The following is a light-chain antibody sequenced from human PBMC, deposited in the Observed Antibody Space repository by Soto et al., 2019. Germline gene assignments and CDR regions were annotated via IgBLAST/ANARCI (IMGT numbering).Light chain of an antibody. CDR3: QQYNNWPET. Sequence: EIVMTQSPATLSVSPGERATLSCRASQSVRSNLAWYQHKPGQAPRLLIYVASSRPAGVPARFSGSGSGTEFTLTISSLQSEDFAVSYCQQYNNWPETFGQGTNVAIK. V-gene: IGKV3-15*01. CDR1: QSVRSN. CDR2: VAS. J-gene: IGKJ1*01.